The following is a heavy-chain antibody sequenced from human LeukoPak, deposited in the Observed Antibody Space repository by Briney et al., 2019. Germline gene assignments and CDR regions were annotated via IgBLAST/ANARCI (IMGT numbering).Heavy chain of an antibody. CDR2: ITSSRSIL. CDR3: ARGSLTGYDSSGCITPARFDL. J-gene: IGHJ4*02. Sequence: GGSLRLSCAASGFIFSSYEMHWVRQAPGKGLEWVSYITSSRSILHYADSVKGRFTISRDNAKNSLYLQMNTLRAEDTAIYYCARGSLTGYDSSGCITPARFDLWGQGTPVTVSS. D-gene: IGHD3-22*01. V-gene: IGHV3-48*03. CDR1: GFIFSSYE.